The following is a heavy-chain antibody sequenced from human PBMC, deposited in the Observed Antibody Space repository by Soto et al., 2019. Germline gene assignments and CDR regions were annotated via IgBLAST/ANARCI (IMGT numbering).Heavy chain of an antibody. J-gene: IGHJ4*02. CDR1: GGSISSSSDY. Sequence: QLQLQESGPGLVKPSETLSLTCTVSGGSISSSSDYWGWIRQPPGKGLEWIGSIDYRGSTYYNPSLKSRVTISVDTSKNQFSLELSSVTAADTAVYYCARQSRSGWYGGEFDYWGPGTLVTVSS. CDR3: ARQSRSGWYGGEFDY. CDR2: IDYRGST. V-gene: IGHV4-39*01. D-gene: IGHD6-19*01.